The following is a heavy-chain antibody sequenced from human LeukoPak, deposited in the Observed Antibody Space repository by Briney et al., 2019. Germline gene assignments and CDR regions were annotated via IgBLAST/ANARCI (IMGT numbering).Heavy chain of an antibody. Sequence: SETLSLTCTVSGYSISSGYYWGWIRQPPGKGLEWIRSIYHSGSTYYNPSLKSRVTISVDTSKNQFSLKLSSVTAADTAVYYCARTPGYSWNDVGDYWGQGTLVTVSS. CDR3: ARTPGYSWNDVGDY. CDR1: GYSISSGYY. V-gene: IGHV4-38-2*02. D-gene: IGHD1-20*01. CDR2: IYHSGST. J-gene: IGHJ4*02.